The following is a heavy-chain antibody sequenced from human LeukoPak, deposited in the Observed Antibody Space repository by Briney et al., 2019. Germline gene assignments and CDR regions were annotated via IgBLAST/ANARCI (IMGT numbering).Heavy chain of an antibody. J-gene: IGHJ5*02. D-gene: IGHD3-10*01. CDR3: AREWGLTYYYGSGFDP. CDR2: MNPNSGNT. Sequence: ASVKVSCKASGYTFTSYDINWVRQATGQGLEWMGWMNPNSGNTGYAQKFQGRVTMTRNTSISTAYMEPSSLRSEDTAVYYCAREWGLTYYYGSGFDPWGQGTLVTVSS. CDR1: GYTFTSYD. V-gene: IGHV1-8*01.